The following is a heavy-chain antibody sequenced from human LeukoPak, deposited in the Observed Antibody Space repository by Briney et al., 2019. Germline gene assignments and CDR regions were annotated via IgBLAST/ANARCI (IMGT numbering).Heavy chain of an antibody. Sequence: ASVKVSCKASGYTFTGYYMHWVRQAPGQGLEWMGWINPNSGGTNYAQKFQGGVTITADESTSTAYMELISLRSEDTAVYYCARDGLSFGDYWGQGTLVTVSS. CDR2: INPNSGGT. CDR1: GYTFTGYY. CDR3: ARDGLSFGDY. J-gene: IGHJ4*02. V-gene: IGHV1-2*02. D-gene: IGHD3-10*01.